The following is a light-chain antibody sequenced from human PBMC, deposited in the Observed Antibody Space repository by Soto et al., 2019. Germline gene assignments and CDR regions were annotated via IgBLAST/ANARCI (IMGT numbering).Light chain of an antibody. V-gene: IGKV1-39*01. CDR3: QQSYSTPFT. CDR2: AAS. Sequence: DIQVTQSPSSLSASVGDRVTITCRASQSISSYLNWYQQKPGKAPKLLIYAASSLQSGVPSRFSGSGSGTDFTLTISSLQPEDFATYYGQQSYSTPFTFGQGTRLEIK. J-gene: IGKJ5*01. CDR1: QSISSY.